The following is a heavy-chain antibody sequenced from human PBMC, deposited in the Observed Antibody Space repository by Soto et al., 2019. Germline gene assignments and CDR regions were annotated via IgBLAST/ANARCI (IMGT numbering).Heavy chain of an antibody. V-gene: IGHV4-59*01. Sequence: QVQLQESGPGLVKPSETLSLTCTVSGGSISSYYWSWIRQPPGKGLEWIGYIYYSGSTNYNPSLKRRVXXSXDXSKNPFSLKLSSVTAADTAVYYCASIAAAGRNWFDPWGQGTLVTVSS. J-gene: IGHJ5*02. CDR3: ASIAAAGRNWFDP. D-gene: IGHD6-13*01. CDR2: IYYSGST. CDR1: GGSISSYY.